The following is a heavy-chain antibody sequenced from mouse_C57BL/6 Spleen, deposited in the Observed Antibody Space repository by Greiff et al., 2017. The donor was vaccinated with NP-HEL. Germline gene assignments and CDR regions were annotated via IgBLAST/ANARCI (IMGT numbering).Heavy chain of an antibody. CDR3: ERGGLGDYFDY. Sequence: DVQLVESGGGLVKPGGSLKLSCAASGFTFSSYAMSWVRQTPEKRLEWVATISDGGSYTYYPDNVKGRFTISRDNAKNNLYLQMSHLKSEDAALYYCERGGLGDYFDYWGQGTTLTVSS. CDR1: GFTFSSYA. CDR2: ISDGGSYT. J-gene: IGHJ2*01. D-gene: IGHD3-1*01. V-gene: IGHV5-4*01.